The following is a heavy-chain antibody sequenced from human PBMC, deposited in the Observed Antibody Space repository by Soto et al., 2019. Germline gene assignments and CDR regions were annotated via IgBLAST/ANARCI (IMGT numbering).Heavy chain of an antibody. D-gene: IGHD6-19*01. Sequence: SETLSLTCAVSGGSISSGVYSWSWIRQPTGKGLEWIGYIYHSGSTYYNPSLKSRVTISVDRSKNQFSLKLSSVTAADTAMYYCARSGLPYASGWDGEGVYSDYWGQGTQVTVSS. CDR3: ARSGLPYASGWDGEGVYSDY. CDR1: GGSISSGVYS. V-gene: IGHV4-30-2*01. J-gene: IGHJ4*02. CDR2: IYHSGST.